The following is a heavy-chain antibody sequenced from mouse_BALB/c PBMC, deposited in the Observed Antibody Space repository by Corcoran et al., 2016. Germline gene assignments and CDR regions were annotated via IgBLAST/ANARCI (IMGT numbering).Heavy chain of an antibody. Sequence: QIQLVQSGPELKKPGETVKIYCKDSGYTFTNYGMNWVKQAPGKGLKWMGWINTYTGEPTYADDFKGRFAFSLETSASTAYLQINNLKNEDTATYFCASNYYFDYWGQGTTLTVSS. D-gene: IGHD1-3*01. CDR3: ASNYYFDY. CDR2: INTYTGEP. V-gene: IGHV9-3-1*01. CDR1: GYTFTNYG. J-gene: IGHJ2*01.